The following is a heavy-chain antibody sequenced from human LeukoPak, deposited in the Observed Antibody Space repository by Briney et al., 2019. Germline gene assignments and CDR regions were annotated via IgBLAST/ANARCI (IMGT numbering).Heavy chain of an antibody. CDR3: ACGWFGVNWFDP. Sequence: PSETLSLTCTVSGGSISSYYWSWIRQPPGKGLEWIGYIYYSGSTNYNPSLKSRVTISVDTSKNQFSLKLSSVTAADTAVYYCACGWFGVNWFDPWGQGTLVTVSS. J-gene: IGHJ5*02. CDR2: IYYSGST. CDR1: GGSISSYY. V-gene: IGHV4-59*08. D-gene: IGHD3-10*01.